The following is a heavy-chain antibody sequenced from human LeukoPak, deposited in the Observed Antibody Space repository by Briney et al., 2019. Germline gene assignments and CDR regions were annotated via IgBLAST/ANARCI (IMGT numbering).Heavy chain of an antibody. J-gene: IGHJ5*02. CDR1: GGSISTSSYY. CDR3: ARCDGIAVAGTHLSWFDP. CDR2: IFYSGST. D-gene: IGHD6-19*01. Sequence: PSETLSLTCTVSGGSISTSSYYWGWVRQPPGKGLEWIGNIFYSGSTYYSPSLKSRVTISLDTSRNQFSLKLNSVTAADTAVYYCARCDGIAVAGTHLSWFDPWGQGTLVTVSS. V-gene: IGHV4-39*07.